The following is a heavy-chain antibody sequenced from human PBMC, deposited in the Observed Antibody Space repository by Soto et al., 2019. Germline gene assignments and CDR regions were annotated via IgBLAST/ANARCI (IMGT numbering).Heavy chain of an antibody. J-gene: IGHJ5*02. D-gene: IGHD1-26*01. Sequence: GGPVKFFCKAPRETFPSYYIQWGGQGPGKGVEWMGVINPHGGSTAYAQKFKGRVTLTRDTSASTVYMEVSSLTSEDTAMYYCARSSGGNFGIIIEGTNWFAPWGQGTLVTVSS. CDR2: INPHGGST. V-gene: IGHV1-46*01. CDR3: ARSSGGNFGIIIEGTNWFAP. CDR1: RETFPSYY.